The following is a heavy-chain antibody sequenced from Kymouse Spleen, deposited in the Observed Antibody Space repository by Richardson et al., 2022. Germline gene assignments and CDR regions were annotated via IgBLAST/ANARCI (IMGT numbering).Heavy chain of an antibody. CDR1: GFTFSSYG. CDR2: IWYDGSNK. D-gene: IGHD3-10*01. V-gene: IGHV3-33*01. Sequence: QVQLVESGGGVVQPGRSLRLSCAASGFTFSSYGMHWVRQAPGKGLEWVAVIWYDGSNKYYADSVKGRFTISRDNSKNTLYLQMNSLRAEDTAVYYCARD*LWFGELRLLLRYGRLGPRDHGHRLL. CDR3: ARD*LWFGELRLLLRYGR. J-gene: IGHJ6*02.